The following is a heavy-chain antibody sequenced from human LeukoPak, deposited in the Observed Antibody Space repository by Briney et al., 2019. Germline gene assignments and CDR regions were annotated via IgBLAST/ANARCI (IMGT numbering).Heavy chain of an antibody. D-gene: IGHD3-10*01. CDR1: GFTFTSYD. CDR2: MNPNTGDT. Sequence: ASVKVSCKASGFTFTSYDINWVRQASGQGLEWMGWMNPNTGDTGYAQKFQGRVTMTRDISISTAYMERRGLRSEDTAIYYCVRDGEGVAISVNYWFDPWGQGTLVTVSS. CDR3: VRDGEGVAISVNYWFDP. V-gene: IGHV1-8*01. J-gene: IGHJ5*02.